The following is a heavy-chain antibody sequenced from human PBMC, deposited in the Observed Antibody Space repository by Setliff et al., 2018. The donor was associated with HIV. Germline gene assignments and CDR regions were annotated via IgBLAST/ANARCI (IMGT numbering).Heavy chain of an antibody. CDR3: ARRSDWFDP. Sequence: SETLSLTCSVSGGSISSSTYYWAWIRQPPGRGLEWIGNMFYSGSTYYNPAHKSRVTISVDTSKNQFSLKLASVTAADTAVYFCARRSDWFDPWGQGTLVTVSS. V-gene: IGHV4-39*01. J-gene: IGHJ5*02. CDR1: GGSISSSTYY. CDR2: MFYSGST.